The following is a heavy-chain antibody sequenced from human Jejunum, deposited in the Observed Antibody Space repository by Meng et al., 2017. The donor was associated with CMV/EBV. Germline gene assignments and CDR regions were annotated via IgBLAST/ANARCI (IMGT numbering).Heavy chain of an antibody. CDR3: ARDALREGYFDL. Sequence: LRLQESGPGLVKPSETLSLTCTVSGGSISSTSYYWVWIRQPPGKGLEWIGGVYYSGNTYYNPPLKSRVTLSVDTSKNQFSLKLNSVTAADTAVYHCARDALREGYFDLWGRGTLVTVSS. CDR1: GGSISSTSYY. V-gene: IGHV4-39*07. D-gene: IGHD4-17*01. CDR2: VYYSGNT. J-gene: IGHJ2*01.